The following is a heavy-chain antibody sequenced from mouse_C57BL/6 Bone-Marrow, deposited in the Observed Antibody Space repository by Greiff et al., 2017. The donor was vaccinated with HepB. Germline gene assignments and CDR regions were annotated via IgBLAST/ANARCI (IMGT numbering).Heavy chain of an antibody. CDR1: GYTFTSYW. Sequence: QVQLQQPGAELVKPGASVKVSCKASGYTFTSYWMHWVKQRPGQGLEWIGRIHPSDSDTNYNQKFKGKATLTVDKSSSTAYMQLGSLTSEDSAVYYCAISHYYGSSYWYFDVWGTGTTVTVSS. J-gene: IGHJ1*03. D-gene: IGHD1-1*01. CDR3: AISHYYGSSYWYFDV. V-gene: IGHV1-74*01. CDR2: IHPSDSDT.